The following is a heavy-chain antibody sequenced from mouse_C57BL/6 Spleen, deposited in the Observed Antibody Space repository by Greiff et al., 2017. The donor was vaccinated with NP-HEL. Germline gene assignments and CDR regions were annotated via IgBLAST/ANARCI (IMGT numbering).Heavy chain of an antibody. CDR3: ARSSNWDRGFDY. Sequence: EVKVVESGGGLVQPGGSLSLSCAASGFTFTDYYMSWVRQPPGKALEWLGFIRNKANGYTTEYSASVKGRFTISRDNSQSILYLQMNALRAEDSATYYCARSSNWDRGFDYWGQGTTLTVSS. CDR1: GFTFTDYY. CDR2: IRNKANGYTT. J-gene: IGHJ2*01. D-gene: IGHD4-1*01. V-gene: IGHV7-3*01.